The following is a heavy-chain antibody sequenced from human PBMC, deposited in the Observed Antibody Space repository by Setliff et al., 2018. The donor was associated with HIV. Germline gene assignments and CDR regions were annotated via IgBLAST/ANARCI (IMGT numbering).Heavy chain of an antibody. CDR2: IYYSGNT. J-gene: IGHJ4*02. CDR3: VRHSSMTTVTFDY. Sequence: PSETLSLTCTVSGGSIGSSNYYWGWIRQPPGKGLEWIGSIYYSGNTYYNPSLKSRITISVDTSKNQFSLKLISVTAADAAVYYCVRHSSMTTVTFDYWGQGTLVTVSS. CDR1: GGSIGSSNYY. D-gene: IGHD4-17*01. V-gene: IGHV4-39*01.